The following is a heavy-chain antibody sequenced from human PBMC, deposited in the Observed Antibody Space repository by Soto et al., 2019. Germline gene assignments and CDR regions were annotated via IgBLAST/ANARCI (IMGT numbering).Heavy chain of an antibody. CDR2: ISYDGSNK. CDR3: ARDRVNWGAAFDI. CDR1: GFTFSSYA. D-gene: IGHD7-27*01. V-gene: IGHV3-30-3*01. Sequence: QVQLVESGGGVVQPGRSLRLSCAASGFTFSSYAMHWVRQAPGKGLEWVAVISYDGSNKYYADSVKGRFTISRDNSKNTLYLQMNSLRAEVTAVYYCARDRVNWGAAFDIWGQGTMVTVSS. J-gene: IGHJ3*02.